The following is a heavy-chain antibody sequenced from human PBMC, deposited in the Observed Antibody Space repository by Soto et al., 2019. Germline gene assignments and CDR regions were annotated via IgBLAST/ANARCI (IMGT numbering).Heavy chain of an antibody. CDR3: ARARLRAVYAFDI. J-gene: IGHJ3*02. V-gene: IGHV4-31*02. Sequence: WTWIRQRPGKGLEWIGYIYYSGSTYYSPSLKSRLSISLDTSKNQFSLRLSSVTAADTAMYYCARARLRAVYAFDIWGQGPMVTVSS. CDR2: IYYSGST. D-gene: IGHD5-12*01.